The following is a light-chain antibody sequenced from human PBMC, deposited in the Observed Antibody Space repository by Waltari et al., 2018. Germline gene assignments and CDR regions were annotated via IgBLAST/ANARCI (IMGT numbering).Light chain of an antibody. Sequence: QSALTQPASVSGSPGQSITISCTGTSSDVGAYNYVSWYQQHPGKAPKLMIYEVGNRPSGVSKRFSGSKSGNTASLTISGLQAEDEADYYCSSYTSSNTLVVFGGGTKLTVL. V-gene: IGLV2-14*01. CDR1: SSDVGAYNY. CDR2: EVG. J-gene: IGLJ2*01. CDR3: SSYTSSNTLVV.